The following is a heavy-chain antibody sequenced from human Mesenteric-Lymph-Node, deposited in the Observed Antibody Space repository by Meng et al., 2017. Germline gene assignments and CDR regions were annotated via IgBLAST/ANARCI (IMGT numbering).Heavy chain of an antibody. V-gene: IGHV4-61*01. CDR3: ARGPTTYFDY. D-gene: IGHD4-17*01. J-gene: IGHJ4*02. CDR1: GGSVTSGTNQ. CDR2: IYHSGST. Sequence: QVQLQESGPGLVRPAETLSLTCSVSGGSVTSGTNQWTWIRQPPGKGLEWIGEIYHSGSTNYNPSLKSRVTISVDTSKNQFSLKLSSVTAADTAVYYCARGPTTYFDYWGQGTLVTVSS.